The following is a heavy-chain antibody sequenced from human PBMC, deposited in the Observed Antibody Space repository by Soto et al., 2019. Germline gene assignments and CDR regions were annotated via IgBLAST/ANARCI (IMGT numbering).Heavy chain of an antibody. Sequence: PGESLKISCKGSGYSFTSYWISWVRQMPGKGLEWMGRIDPSDSYTNYSPSFQGHVTISADKSISTAYLQWSSLKASDTAMYYCARRIVPRSYYYGMDVWGQGTTVTVSS. D-gene: IGHD2-2*01. J-gene: IGHJ6*02. CDR3: ARRIVPRSYYYGMDV. CDR1: GYSFTSYW. V-gene: IGHV5-10-1*01. CDR2: IDPSDSYT.